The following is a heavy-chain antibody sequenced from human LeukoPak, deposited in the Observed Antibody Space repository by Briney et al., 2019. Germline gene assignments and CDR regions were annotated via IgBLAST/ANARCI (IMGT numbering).Heavy chain of an antibody. CDR2: ISYDGSIK. J-gene: IGHJ4*02. Sequence: GGSLRLSCAASGFTFSTYGMHWVRQAPGKGLEWVAVISYDGSIKYYADSVKGRFTVSRDNSKNTLYLQMNSLRAEDTAVYYCAKKSATYGDYATLDYWGQGTLVTVSS. V-gene: IGHV3-30*18. CDR3: AKKSATYGDYATLDY. D-gene: IGHD4-17*01. CDR1: GFTFSTYG.